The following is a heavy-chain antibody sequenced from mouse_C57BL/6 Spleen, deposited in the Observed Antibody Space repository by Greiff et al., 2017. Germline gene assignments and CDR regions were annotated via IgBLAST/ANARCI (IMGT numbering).Heavy chain of an antibody. D-gene: IGHD2-2*01. CDR1: GFTFSDYG. J-gene: IGHJ4*01. CDR2: ISSGSSTI. Sequence: EVNLVESGGGLVKPGGSLKLSCAASGFTFSDYGMHWVRQAPEKGLEWVAYISSGSSTIYYADTVKGRFTISRDNAKNTLFLQMTSLRSEDTAMYYCARPWLDYAMDYWGQGTSVTVSS. CDR3: ARPWLDYAMDY. V-gene: IGHV5-17*01.